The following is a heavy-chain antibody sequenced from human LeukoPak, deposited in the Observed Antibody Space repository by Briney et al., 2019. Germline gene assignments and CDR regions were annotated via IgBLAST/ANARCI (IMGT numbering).Heavy chain of an antibody. CDR1: GGSIRSVTSY. V-gene: IGHV4-39*07. CDR3: ARDVLRYCSSTSCSPV. D-gene: IGHD2-2*01. CDR2: IYYSGST. J-gene: IGHJ4*02. Sequence: SETLSLTCTVSGGSIRSVTSYWDWIRQSPGKGLEWIGSIYYSGSTYYNPSLKSRVTMSVDTSKNQFSLKLSSVTAADTAVYYCARDVLRYCSSTSCSPVWGQGTLVTVSS.